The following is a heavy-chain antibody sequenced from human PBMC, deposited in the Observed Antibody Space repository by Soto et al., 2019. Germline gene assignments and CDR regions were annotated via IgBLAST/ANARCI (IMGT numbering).Heavy chain of an antibody. CDR1: GFTFSNYW. D-gene: IGHD1-26*01. V-gene: IGHV3-74*01. Sequence: EVQLVESGGALVQPGGSLRLSCAASGFTFSNYWMHWGRQAPGKGLVWISRVNSDGSNTVYADAVKGRFTISRDNAKNTLYLQMNSLRVEDTAVDYCGTSKGGVSNGPTTDWGQGTLVTVSS. CDR2: VNSDGSNT. CDR3: GTSKGGVSNGPTTD. J-gene: IGHJ4*02.